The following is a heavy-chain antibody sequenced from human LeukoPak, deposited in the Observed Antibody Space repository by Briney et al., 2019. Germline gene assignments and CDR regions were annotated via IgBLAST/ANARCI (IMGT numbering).Heavy chain of an antibody. D-gene: IGHD1-1*01. Sequence: GGSLRLSCAASGFTVSSNYMSWVRQAPGRGLEWVSVIYSGGSTYYADSVKGRFTISRDNSKNTLYLQMNSLRAEDTAVYYCARCHNWNDCYFDYWGQGTLVTVSS. CDR2: IYSGGST. CDR1: GFTVSSNY. V-gene: IGHV3-66*01. CDR3: ARCHNWNDCYFDY. J-gene: IGHJ4*02.